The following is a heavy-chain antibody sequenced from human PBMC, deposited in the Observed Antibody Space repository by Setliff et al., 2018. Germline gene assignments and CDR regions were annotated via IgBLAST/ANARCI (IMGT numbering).Heavy chain of an antibody. CDR3: ASGPYSSGWYYFDY. J-gene: IGHJ4*02. Sequence: ASVKVSCKASGYTCTSYGISWVRQAPGQGIEWMGWISAYNGNTNYAQKLQGRVTMTRDTSITTAFMELSRLRSDDTAVYYCASGPYSSGWYYFDYWGQGTLVTVSS. D-gene: IGHD6-19*01. CDR1: GYTCTSYG. V-gene: IGHV1-18*01. CDR2: ISAYNGNT.